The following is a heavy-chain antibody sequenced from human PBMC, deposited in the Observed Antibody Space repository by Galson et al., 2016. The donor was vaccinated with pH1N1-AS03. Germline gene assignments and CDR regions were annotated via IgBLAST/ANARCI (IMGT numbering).Heavy chain of an antibody. CDR3: AGRSTFAYTTNPDWFDP. D-gene: IGHD1-26*01. J-gene: IGHJ5*02. CDR2: IYAADSEI. V-gene: IGHV5-51*01. Sequence: QSGAEVKKPGESLKISCKGSGYRFPSYWIAWVRQRPGKGLEWMGIIYAADSEIRYSPSFQGQVTISVDNSISTAYLQWSSLKASDTAMYYCAGRSTFAYTTNPDWFDPWGQGTLVTVSS. CDR1: GYRFPSYW.